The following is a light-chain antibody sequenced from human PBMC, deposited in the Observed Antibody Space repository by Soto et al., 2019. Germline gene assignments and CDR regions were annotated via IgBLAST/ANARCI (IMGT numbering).Light chain of an antibody. J-gene: IGLJ2*01. CDR2: DVD. CDR3: SSYVGSNFHVL. Sequence: QSALTQPHSASGSPGQSVTISCTGTTSDVGGYNYVSWYQQHPGKAPKLLVYDVDKRPSGVPDRFSGSKSGNTASLTVSGLQAEDEAEYYCSSYVGSNFHVLFGGGTKLTVL. CDR1: TSDVGGYNY. V-gene: IGLV2-8*01.